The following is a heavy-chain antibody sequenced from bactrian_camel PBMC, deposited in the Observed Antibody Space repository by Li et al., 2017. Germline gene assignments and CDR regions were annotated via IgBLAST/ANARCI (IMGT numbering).Heavy chain of an antibody. J-gene: IGHJ4*01. CDR1: GFTVSRQW. D-gene: IGHD4*01. Sequence: HVQLVESGGGLVQPGGSLRLSCAASGFTVSRQWMYWLRQAPGKEREGVAIINSDGSTNYRANFEGRFTISRDNAKNTVYLQVDNLKPEDAAMYYCAAVTPGGRACVPTMTPFANLRGQGTQVTVS. CDR3: AAVTPGGRACVPTMTPFANL. CDR2: INSDGSTN. V-gene: IGHV3S6*01.